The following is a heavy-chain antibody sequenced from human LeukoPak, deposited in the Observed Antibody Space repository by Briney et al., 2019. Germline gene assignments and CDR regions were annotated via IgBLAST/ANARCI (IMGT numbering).Heavy chain of an antibody. CDR3: AKDLHWAFDY. Sequence: GGSLRLSCAASGFRFSIYGMSWVRQAPGKGLEWVSAIDGSGATIFYADSVKGRFTISRDNSKNTLYLQINSLRAEDTAIYYCAKDLHWAFDYWGQGTLVTASS. J-gene: IGHJ4*02. CDR2: IDGSGATI. CDR1: GFRFSIYG. D-gene: IGHD7-27*01. V-gene: IGHV3-23*01.